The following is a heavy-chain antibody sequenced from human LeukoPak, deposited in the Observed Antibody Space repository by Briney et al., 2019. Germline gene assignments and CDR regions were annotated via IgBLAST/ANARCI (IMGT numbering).Heavy chain of an antibody. CDR2: ISSNGGST. CDR3: ARGSSSSVRYVDV. Sequence: PGGSLRHSCAASGFTFSSYAMHWVRQAPGKGLEYVSAISSNGGSTYYANSVKGRFTISRDNSKNTLYLQMGSLRAEDMAVYYCARGSSSSVRYVDVWGKGTTVTVSS. V-gene: IGHV3-64*01. CDR1: GFTFSSYA. J-gene: IGHJ6*03. D-gene: IGHD6-6*01.